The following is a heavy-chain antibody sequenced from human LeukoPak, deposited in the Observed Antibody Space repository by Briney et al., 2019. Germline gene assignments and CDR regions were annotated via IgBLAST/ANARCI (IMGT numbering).Heavy chain of an antibody. V-gene: IGHV4-59*12. D-gene: IGHD6-13*01. CDR2: IYYSGST. Sequence: SETLSLTCTVSGGSISSYYWSWIRQPPGKGLEWIGYIYYSGSTNYNPSLRSRVTISVDTSKNQFSLQLNSVTPEDTAMYYCARDSSSWYGYFQHWGQGTLVTVSS. J-gene: IGHJ1*01. CDR1: GGSISSYY. CDR3: ARDSSSWYGYFQH.